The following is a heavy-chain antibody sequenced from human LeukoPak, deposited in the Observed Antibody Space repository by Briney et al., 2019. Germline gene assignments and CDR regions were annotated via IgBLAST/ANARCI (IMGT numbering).Heavy chain of an antibody. CDR2: IYSTGST. J-gene: IGHJ1*01. D-gene: IGHD1-26*01. V-gene: IGHV4-4*07. CDR1: GGSISNYY. Sequence: SETLSLTCTVSGGSISNYYWSWIRQPAGKGLEWIGRIYSTGSTNYNPSLKSRVTISVDTSKKQFSLKLSSVTAADTAVYYCARSTRRDSEIALAEYFQHWGQGTLVTVSS. CDR3: ARSTRRDSEIALAEYFQH.